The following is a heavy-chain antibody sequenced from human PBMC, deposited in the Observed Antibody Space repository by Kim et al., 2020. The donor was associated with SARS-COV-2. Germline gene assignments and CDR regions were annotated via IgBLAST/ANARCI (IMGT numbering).Heavy chain of an antibody. D-gene: IGHD3-10*01. Sequence: NPSLKSRVTISVDTSKNQFSLKLSSVTAADTAVYYCARGGSVYYYYGMDVWGQGTTVTVSS. CDR3: ARGGSVYYYYGMDV. V-gene: IGHV4-34*01. J-gene: IGHJ6*02.